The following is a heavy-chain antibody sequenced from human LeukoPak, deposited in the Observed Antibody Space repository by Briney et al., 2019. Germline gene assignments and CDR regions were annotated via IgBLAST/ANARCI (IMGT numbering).Heavy chain of an antibody. CDR3: ASVLLWFEDHGYFDY. CDR2: IIPILGIA. Sequence: SVKVSCKASGGTFSSYAISWVRQAPGQGLEWMGRIIPILGIANYAQKFQGRVTITADKSTSTAYMELSSLRSEDTAVYYCASVLLWFEDHGYFDYWGQGTLVTVSS. J-gene: IGHJ4*02. CDR1: GGTFSSYA. V-gene: IGHV1-69*04. D-gene: IGHD3-10*01.